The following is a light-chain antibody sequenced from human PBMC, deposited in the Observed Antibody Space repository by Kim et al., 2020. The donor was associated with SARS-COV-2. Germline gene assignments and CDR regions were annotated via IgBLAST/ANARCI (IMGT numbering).Light chain of an antibody. CDR1: SGSVSTSYY. J-gene: IGLJ3*02. V-gene: IGLV8-61*01. CDR2: STN. CDR3: VLYMGSGIWV. Sequence: GATVTLPCGLSSGSVSTSYYPSWYQQTPGQAPRTLIYSTNTRSSGVPDRFSGSILGNKAALTITGAQADDESDYYCVLYMGSGIWVFGGGTQLTVL.